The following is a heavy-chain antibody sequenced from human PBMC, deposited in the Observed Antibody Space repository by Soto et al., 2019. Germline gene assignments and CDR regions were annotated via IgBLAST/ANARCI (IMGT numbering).Heavy chain of an antibody. CDR3: ARDNSEAEYYYGMDV. Sequence: GGSLRLSWAASGFPFSSYSMSWVSPAQGKGLEWVSSISSSSSYIYYADSVKGRFTISRDNAKNSLYLQMNSLRAEDTAVYYCARDNSEAEYYYGMDVWGQGTTVTVSS. CDR2: ISSSSSYI. CDR1: GFPFSSYS. D-gene: IGHD1-20*01. V-gene: IGHV3-21*01. J-gene: IGHJ6*02.